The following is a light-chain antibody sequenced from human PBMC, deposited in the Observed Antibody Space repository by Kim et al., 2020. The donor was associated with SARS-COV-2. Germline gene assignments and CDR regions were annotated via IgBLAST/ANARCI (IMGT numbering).Light chain of an antibody. CDR3: QTP. Sequence: QPVLTQSPSASASLGASVKLTCTLSSGHSSYAIAWHQQQPEKGPRYLMKLNSDGSHSKGDGIPDRFSGSSSGAERYLTISSLQSEDEADYYCQTPFGGGTQLTVL. CDR2: LNSDGSH. J-gene: IGLJ3*02. V-gene: IGLV4-69*01. CDR1: SGHSSYA.